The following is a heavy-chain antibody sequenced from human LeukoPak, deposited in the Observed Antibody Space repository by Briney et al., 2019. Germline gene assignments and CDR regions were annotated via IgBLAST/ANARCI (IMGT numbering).Heavy chain of an antibody. J-gene: IGHJ3*02. CDR1: GYTFTDYS. CDR2: INPKNGGT. D-gene: IGHD5-24*01. Sequence: ASVKVSCKASGYTFTDYSLHWVRQAPGQGLEWMGWINPKNGGTKYAQTFQGRVTMTWDTSISTAYMELSRLTSDDTAVYYCARDVPILDTDGYDAFDIWGQGTLVPVS. CDR3: ARDVPILDTDGYDAFDI. V-gene: IGHV1-2*02.